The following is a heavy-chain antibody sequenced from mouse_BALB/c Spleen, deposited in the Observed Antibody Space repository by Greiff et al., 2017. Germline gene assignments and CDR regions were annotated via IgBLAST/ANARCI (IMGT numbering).Heavy chain of an antibody. Sequence: VQLQQSGTVLARPGASVKMSCKASGYTFTSYWMHWVKQRPGQGLEWIGAIYPGNSDTSYNQKFKGKAKLTAVTSTSTAYMELSSLTNEDSAVYYCTRYRVTTAKGFDYWGQGTTLTVSS. CDR1: GYTFTSYW. CDR3: TRYRVTTAKGFDY. D-gene: IGHD1-2*01. V-gene: IGHV1-5*01. CDR2: IYPGNSDT. J-gene: IGHJ2*01.